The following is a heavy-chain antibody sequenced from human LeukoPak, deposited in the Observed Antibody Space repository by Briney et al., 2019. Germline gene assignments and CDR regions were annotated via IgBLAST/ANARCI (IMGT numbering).Heavy chain of an antibody. D-gene: IGHD3-10*01. CDR1: GFTFSSYA. V-gene: IGHV3-30*04. CDR2: ISYDGSNK. Sequence: GGSLRLSCAASGFTFSSYAMHWVRQAPGRGLEWVAVISYDGSNKYYADSMKGRFTISRDNSKNTLYLQMNSLRAEDTAVYYCARGGGIDWGQGTLVTVSS. CDR3: ARGGGID. J-gene: IGHJ4*02.